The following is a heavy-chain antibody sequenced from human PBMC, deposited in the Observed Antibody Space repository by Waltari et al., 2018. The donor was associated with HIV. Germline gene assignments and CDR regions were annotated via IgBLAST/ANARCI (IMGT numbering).Heavy chain of an antibody. D-gene: IGHD3-22*01. CDR2: ISSSSSYI. CDR1: GFTFSSYS. J-gene: IGHJ4*02. CDR3: ARLPGDYYDSSDF. V-gene: IGHV3-21*01. Sequence: EVQLVESGGGLVKPGGSLRLSCAASGFTFSSYSMNWVRQAPGKGLEWVSSISSSSSYIYYADSVKGRFTISRDNAKNSLYLQMNSLRAEDTAVYYCARLPGDYYDSSDFWGQGTLVTVSS.